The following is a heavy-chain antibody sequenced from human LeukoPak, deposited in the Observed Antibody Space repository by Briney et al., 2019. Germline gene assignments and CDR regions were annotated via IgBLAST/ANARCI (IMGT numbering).Heavy chain of an antibody. CDR1: GFIFSSHA. Sequence: PGGSLRLSCAASGFIFSSHAMNWVRQAPGKGLEWVSVIYSGGSTYYADSVKGRFTISRDNSKNTLYLQMNSLRAEDTAVYYCARDKRYYYGSGSLWGYYYYYMDVWGKGTTVTISS. D-gene: IGHD3-10*01. CDR2: IYSGGST. J-gene: IGHJ6*03. V-gene: IGHV3-53*01. CDR3: ARDKRYYYGSGSLWGYYYYYMDV.